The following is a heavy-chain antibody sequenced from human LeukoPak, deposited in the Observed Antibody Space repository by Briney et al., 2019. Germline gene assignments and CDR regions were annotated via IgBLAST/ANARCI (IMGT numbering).Heavy chain of an antibody. CDR3: GRGPQQLVYSLHY. CDR2: ISGSSTYI. CDR1: GFTFSTYS. Sequence: PGGSLRLSCAASGFTFSTYSMSWVRQAPGKGLEWVSSISGSSTYIYYANSVKGRFTISRDNAKNSLYLQMNSLRAEDTAVYYCGRGPQQLVYSLHYWGQGTRVTVSS. D-gene: IGHD6-13*01. J-gene: IGHJ4*02. V-gene: IGHV3-21*01.